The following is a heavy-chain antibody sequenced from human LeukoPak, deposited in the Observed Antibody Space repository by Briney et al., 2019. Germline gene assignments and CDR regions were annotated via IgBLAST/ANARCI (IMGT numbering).Heavy chain of an antibody. Sequence: ASVKVSCKASGYTFTGYYMHWVRQAPGQGLEWMGWINPNSGGTNYAQKFQGRVTMTRDTSISTAYMELSRLRSDDTAVYYCARSGRGNDYGDYFGDYWGQGTLVTVSS. CDR3: ARSGRGNDYGDYFGDY. D-gene: IGHD4-17*01. CDR1: GYTFTGYY. V-gene: IGHV1-2*02. J-gene: IGHJ4*02. CDR2: INPNSGGT.